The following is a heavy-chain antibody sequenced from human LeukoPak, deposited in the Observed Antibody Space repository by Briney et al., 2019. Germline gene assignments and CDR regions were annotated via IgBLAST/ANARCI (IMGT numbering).Heavy chain of an antibody. CDR2: ISSSSSYI. D-gene: IGHD2-2*01. Sequence: GGSLRLSCAASGFTFSSYSMNWVRQAPGKGPEGVSSISSSSSYIYYADSVKGRFTISRDNAKNSLYLQMNSLRAEDTAVYYCTRDPRYCSSTSCSRRGYWGQGTLVTVSS. CDR3: TRDPRYCSSTSCSRRGY. J-gene: IGHJ4*02. V-gene: IGHV3-21*01. CDR1: GFTFSSYS.